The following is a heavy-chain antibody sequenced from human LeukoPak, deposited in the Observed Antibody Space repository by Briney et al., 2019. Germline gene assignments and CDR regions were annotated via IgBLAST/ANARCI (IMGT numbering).Heavy chain of an antibody. CDR1: LDSPTINF. CDR3: AREILGGFNPGAY. Sequence: SETLSLTCTVSLDSPTINFRRWVRQPPGKGLEWIGEIHRSGSPSYNPSLQSRVTISIDRYRNQIVLDLPMISLGDTDVYYCAREILGGFNPGAYWGQGTLVTVSS. J-gene: IGHJ4*02. V-gene: IGHV4/OR15-8*01. D-gene: IGHD1-14*01. CDR2: IHRSGSP.